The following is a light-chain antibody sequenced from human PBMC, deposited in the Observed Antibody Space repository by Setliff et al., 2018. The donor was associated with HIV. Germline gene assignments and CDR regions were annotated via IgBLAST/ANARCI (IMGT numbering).Light chain of an antibody. CDR2: TTN. V-gene: IGLV8-61*01. CDR3: VLYMGSGIWV. J-gene: IGLJ3*02. CDR1: SGSVSTTYY. Sequence: TVVTQAPSFSVSPGGTVTLTCGLSSGSVSTTYYPSWYQQTPGQAPRTLIYTTNVRSSGVPDRFSGSILGNKAALTITGAQADDESDYYCVLYMGSGIWVFGGGTK.